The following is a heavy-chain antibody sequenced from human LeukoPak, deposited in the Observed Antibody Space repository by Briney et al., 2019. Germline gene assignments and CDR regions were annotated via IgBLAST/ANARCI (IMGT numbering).Heavy chain of an antibody. Sequence: GGSLRLSCAASGFTFSSFSMNWVRQAPGKGLEWVSYISSSSSPAHYADSVRGRFTISRDNSKNTLYLQMNSLRAEDTAVYYCAKAPAYSSSYYYYGMDVWGQGTTVTVSS. V-gene: IGHV3-48*01. CDR3: AKAPAYSSSYYYYGMDV. CDR2: ISSSSSPA. D-gene: IGHD6-6*01. CDR1: GFTFSSFS. J-gene: IGHJ6*02.